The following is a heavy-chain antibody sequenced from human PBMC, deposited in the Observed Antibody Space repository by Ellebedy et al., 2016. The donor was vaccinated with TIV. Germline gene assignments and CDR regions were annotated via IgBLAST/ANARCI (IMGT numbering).Heavy chain of an antibody. CDR2: IKSKTDGGAA. CDR3: TTVYRYNYDSV. V-gene: IGHV3-15*01. D-gene: IGHD5-18*01. CDR1: GFTFSNAW. Sequence: GGSLRLSCAASGFTFSNAWMNWVRQAPGKGLEWVGRIKSKTDGGAADYAAPVKGRFTISSDDSKNTLDLQMNSLKTEDTAVYFCTTVYRYNYDSVWGQGTLVTVSS. J-gene: IGHJ4*02.